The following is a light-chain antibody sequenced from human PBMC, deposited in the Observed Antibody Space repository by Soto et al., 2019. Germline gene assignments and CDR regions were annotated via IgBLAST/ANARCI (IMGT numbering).Light chain of an antibody. Sequence: QSVLTQPPSASGTPGQRVTISCSGSSSNIGSNTVHWYQQLPGPAPKLLIYTNNQRPSVVPDRFSGSKSGTSASLAISGLQSGDEADYYWAAWDDRLNEWVFGGGTQLTVL. J-gene: IGLJ3*02. CDR2: TNN. CDR3: AAWDDRLNEWV. V-gene: IGLV1-44*01. CDR1: SSNIGSNT.